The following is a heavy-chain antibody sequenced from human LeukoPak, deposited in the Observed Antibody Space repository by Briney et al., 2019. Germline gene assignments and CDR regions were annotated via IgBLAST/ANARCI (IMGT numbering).Heavy chain of an antibody. J-gene: IGHJ4*02. CDR2: IRYDGSNK. Sequence: GGSLRLSCAASGFTFSSYGMHWVRQAPGKGLEWVAFIRYDGSNKYYADSVKCRFTISRDNSKNTLYLQMNSLRAEDTAVYYCAKDLGSSGWYGDYWGQGTLVTVSS. D-gene: IGHD6-19*01. V-gene: IGHV3-30*02. CDR1: GFTFSSYG. CDR3: AKDLGSSGWYGDY.